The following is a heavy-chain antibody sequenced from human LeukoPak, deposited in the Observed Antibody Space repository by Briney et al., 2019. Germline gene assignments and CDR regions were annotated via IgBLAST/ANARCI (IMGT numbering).Heavy chain of an antibody. D-gene: IGHD6-19*01. Sequence: PGGSLRLSCAASGFTFSMYSMAWVRRAPGKGLEWVSVINDRGGYIQDADSVKGRFTISRDNYQNTLFLQMNSLRAEDTAVYYCVRERDRGIDVADDFAYWGQGTLVTVSS. CDR1: GFTFSMYS. CDR3: VRERDRGIDVADDFAY. J-gene: IGHJ4*02. CDR2: INDRGGYI. V-gene: IGHV3-23*01.